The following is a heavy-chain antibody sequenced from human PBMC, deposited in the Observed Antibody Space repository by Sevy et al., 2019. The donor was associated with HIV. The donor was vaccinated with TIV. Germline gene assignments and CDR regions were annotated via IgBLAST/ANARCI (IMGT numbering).Heavy chain of an antibody. J-gene: IGHJ4*02. CDR1: GYSITSGYN. CDR3: VRGGYYDTSGYYSHFFDY. Sequence: SETLSLTCAVSGYSITSGYNWGWIRQPPGKGLEWIGSLDHSGSTSFSASLRSRASISVDTSKNQFSLKLTSVTASDTAVYFCVRGGYYDTSGYYSHFFDYWGQGTLVTVSS. D-gene: IGHD3-22*01. CDR2: LDHSGST. V-gene: IGHV4-38-2*01.